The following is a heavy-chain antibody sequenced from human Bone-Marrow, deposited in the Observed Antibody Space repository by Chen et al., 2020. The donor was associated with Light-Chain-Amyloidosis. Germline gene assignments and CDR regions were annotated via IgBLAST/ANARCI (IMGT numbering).Heavy chain of an antibody. CDR3: ARGRDYYDSSGYSYYFDY. D-gene: IGHD3-22*01. J-gene: IGHJ4*02. Sequence: QVQLQESGPGLVKPSQTLSLTCTVPGGSISRGGYHWSWIRQHPGKGLGWIGYIYYSGSTYYNPSLKSRVTISVDTSKNQFSLKLSSVTAADTAVYYCARGRDYYDSSGYSYYFDYWGQGTLVTVSS. CDR2: IYYSGST. V-gene: IGHV4-31*03. CDR1: GGSISRGGYH.